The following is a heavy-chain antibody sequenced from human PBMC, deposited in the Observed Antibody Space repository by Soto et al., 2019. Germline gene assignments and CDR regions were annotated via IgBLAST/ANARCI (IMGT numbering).Heavy chain of an antibody. Sequence: DPGKGACPVSGYSFARHGISWVRLAPGQGLEWMGWISVYNGETIFGRKFQGRVSMTTDTSTNTAYLELSSLTNDDTAVYFCANDL. CDR1: GYSFARHG. CDR3: ANDL. J-gene: IGHJ2*01. CDR2: ISVYNGET. V-gene: IGHV1-18*04.